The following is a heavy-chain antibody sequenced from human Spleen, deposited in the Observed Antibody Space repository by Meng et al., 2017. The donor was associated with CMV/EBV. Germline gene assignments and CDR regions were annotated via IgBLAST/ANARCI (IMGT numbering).Heavy chain of an antibody. CDR2: ISVGGGRT. Sequence: GDSLKISCAASGFTFDDYGMSWVRQAPGKGLEWVSPISVGGGRTYYADSVKGRFTISRDNSKNTLYLQMNSLRAEDTAVYYCAKHRGNNHNYYFYGLDVWGQGTTVTVSS. J-gene: IGHJ6*02. V-gene: IGHV3-23*01. CDR3: AKHRGNNHNYYFYGLDV. CDR1: GFTFDDYG.